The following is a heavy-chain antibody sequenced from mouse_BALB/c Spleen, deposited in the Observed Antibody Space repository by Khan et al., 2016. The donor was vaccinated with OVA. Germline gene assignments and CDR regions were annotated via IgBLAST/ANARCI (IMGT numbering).Heavy chain of an antibody. CDR3: ARQPYYRYNIMYY. J-gene: IGHJ4*01. V-gene: IGHV2-6-1*01. D-gene: IGHD2-12*01. CDR2: IWNDGNT. CDR1: GFSLTNYG. Sequence: QVQLKESGPGLVAPSQSLSITCTISGFSLTNYGVHWVRQPPGKGLEWLVVIWNDGNTAYNSALKSRLTISKDNSKSQVFLKMNSLQTDDTAMYFCARQPYYRYNIMYYWGQGTSVTVSS.